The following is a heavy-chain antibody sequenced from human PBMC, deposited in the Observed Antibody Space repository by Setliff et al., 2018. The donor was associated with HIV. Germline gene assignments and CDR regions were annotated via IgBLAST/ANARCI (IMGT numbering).Heavy chain of an antibody. CDR1: GGSISSSNW. D-gene: IGHD6-6*01. J-gene: IGHJ4*02. Sequence: SETLSLTCAVSGGSISSSNWWSWVRQPPGKGLEWIGEIYHGGSTNYNPSLKSRVTISVDKSKNQFSLKLSSVTAADTAVYYCARHDTEYSSYPIDYWGQGNLVTVSS. CDR3: ARHDTEYSSYPIDY. V-gene: IGHV4-4*02. CDR2: IYHGGST.